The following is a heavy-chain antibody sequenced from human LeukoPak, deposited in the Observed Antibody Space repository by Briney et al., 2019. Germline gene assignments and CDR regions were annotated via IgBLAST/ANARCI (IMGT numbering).Heavy chain of an antibody. D-gene: IGHD3-10*01. CDR1: GGSFSGYY. J-gene: IGHJ4*02. CDR2: INHSGST. Sequence: SETLSLTCAVYGGSFSGYYWSWIGQPPGKGREGIGEINHSGSTNYNPSLKSRVTISVDTSKNQFSLKLSSVTAAATAVYYCARSVGSLLWFGEFDYWGQGTLVTVS. CDR3: ARSVGSLLWFGEFDY. V-gene: IGHV4-34*01.